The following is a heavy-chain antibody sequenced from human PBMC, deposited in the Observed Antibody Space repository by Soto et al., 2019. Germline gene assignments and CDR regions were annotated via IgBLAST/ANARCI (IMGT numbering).Heavy chain of an antibody. V-gene: IGHV3-33*01. CDR2: IYYDGSNE. Sequence: PGGSLRLSCAASGFTFSSYGMHWVRQAPGKGLEGVAVIYYDGSNEYYADSVKGRFTFSRDNSKNTLYLQMNSLRAEDTAVYYCARDYSSTSLCFDSWGQGTLVTVSS. D-gene: IGHD6-13*01. CDR1: GFTFSSYG. J-gene: IGHJ4*02. CDR3: ARDYSSTSLCFDS.